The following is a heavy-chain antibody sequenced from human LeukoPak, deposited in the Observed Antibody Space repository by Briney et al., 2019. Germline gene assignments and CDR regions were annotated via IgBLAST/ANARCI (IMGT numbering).Heavy chain of an antibody. CDR2: IKQDGREK. J-gene: IGHJ5*02. V-gene: IGHV3-7*01. CDR3: ARVLLGSWDWFDP. CDR1: GFTFSSYW. D-gene: IGHD3-10*01. Sequence: GGSLRLSCAASGFTFSSYWMSWVRQAPGKGLEWVANIKQDGREKYYVDSVKGRFTISRDNPKNSLYLQMNSLRAEDTAVYYCARVLLGSWDWFDPWGQGTLVTVSS.